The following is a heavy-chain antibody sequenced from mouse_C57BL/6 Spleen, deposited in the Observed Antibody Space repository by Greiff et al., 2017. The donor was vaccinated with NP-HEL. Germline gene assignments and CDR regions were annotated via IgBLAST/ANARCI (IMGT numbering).Heavy chain of an antibody. CDR1: GFTFSDYG. CDR2: ISSGSSTI. V-gene: IGHV5-17*01. Sequence: EVMLVESGGGLVKPGGSLKLSCAASGFTFSDYGMHWVRQAPEKGLEWVAYISSGSSTIYYADTVKGRFTISRDNAKSTLFLQMTSLRSEDTAMYYCAKGWGYYDVWGTGTTVTVAS. CDR3: AKGWGYYDV. J-gene: IGHJ1*03.